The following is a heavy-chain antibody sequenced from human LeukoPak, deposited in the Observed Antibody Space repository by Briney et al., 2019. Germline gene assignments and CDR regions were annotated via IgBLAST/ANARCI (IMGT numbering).Heavy chain of an antibody. V-gene: IGHV3-30*18. D-gene: IGHD6-13*01. Sequence: GGSLRLSCAASGFTFSDYYMSWIRQAPGKGLEWVAAMSKDGNNEYYADSVKGRFTISRDNSKNTLYLQMNSLRAEDTAVYYCAKGIAATWRYLDSWGQGTLVTVSS. CDR1: GFTFSDYY. J-gene: IGHJ4*02. CDR2: MSKDGNNE. CDR3: AKGIAATWRYLDS.